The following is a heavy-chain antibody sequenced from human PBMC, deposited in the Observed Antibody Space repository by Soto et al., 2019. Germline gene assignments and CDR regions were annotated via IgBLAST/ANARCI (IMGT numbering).Heavy chain of an antibody. Sequence: GASVKVSCKASGGTFSSYAISWVRQAPGQGLEWMGGIIPIFGTANYAQKFQGRVTVTADESTSPAYMELRSLRSEDTAVYYCARDRTAAAGRIWFGPWGQGTLVTVSS. CDR2: IIPIFGTA. J-gene: IGHJ5*02. CDR3: ARDRTAAAGRIWFGP. CDR1: GGTFSSYA. D-gene: IGHD6-13*01. V-gene: IGHV1-69*13.